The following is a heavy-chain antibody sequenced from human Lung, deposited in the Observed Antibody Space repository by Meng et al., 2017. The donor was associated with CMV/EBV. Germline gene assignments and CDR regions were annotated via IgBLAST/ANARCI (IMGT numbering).Heavy chain of an antibody. CDR3: ARSDFWSGYGMDV. CDR2: IYYSVST. Sequence: QTLSPXWPVAAAFISRYYWSWNRPPPGKGLEWIGSIYYSVSTNYNTSLKRRVTISVDTSKNQFSLKLSSVTAADTAVYHYARSDFWSGYGMDVWGQGTTVTVSS. V-gene: IGHV4-59*01. CDR1: AAFISRYY. D-gene: IGHD3-3*01. J-gene: IGHJ6*02.